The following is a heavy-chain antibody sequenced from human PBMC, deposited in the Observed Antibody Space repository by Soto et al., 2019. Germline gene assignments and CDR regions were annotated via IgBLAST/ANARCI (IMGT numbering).Heavy chain of an antibody. CDR1: GGTFSSYA. CDR2: TIPIFGTA. V-gene: IGHV1-69*06. CDR3: ARGFTAAGTLYYYGMDV. D-gene: IGHD6-13*01. Sequence: QVQLVQSGAEVKKPGSSVKVSCKASGGTFSSYAISWVRQAPGQGLEWMGGTIPIFGTANYAQKFQGRVTITADKSTSTAYMELSSLRSEDTAVYYCARGFTAAGTLYYYGMDVWGQGTTVTVSS. J-gene: IGHJ6*02.